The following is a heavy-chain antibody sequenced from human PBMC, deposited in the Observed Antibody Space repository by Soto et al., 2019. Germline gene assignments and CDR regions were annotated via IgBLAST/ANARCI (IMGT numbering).Heavy chain of an antibody. D-gene: IGHD1-26*01. CDR2: INPNNGGT. J-gene: IGHJ3*02. Sequence: GASVKVSCKASGYTFTGYYIHWVRQAPGQGLEWMGWINPNNGGTYYAQRFQGWVTMTRDTSVNTAYMQLNRLRSDVTAVYYCARSLLISGAFDIWGQGTMVTVSS. V-gene: IGHV1-2*04. CDR3: ARSLLISGAFDI. CDR1: GYTFTGYY.